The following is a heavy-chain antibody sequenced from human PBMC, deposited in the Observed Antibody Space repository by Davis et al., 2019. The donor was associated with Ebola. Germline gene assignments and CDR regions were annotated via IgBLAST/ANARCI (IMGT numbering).Heavy chain of an antibody. D-gene: IGHD2-21*02. CDR1: GFTFDDYA. J-gene: IGHJ3*01. V-gene: IGHV3-9*01. Sequence: SLKIPCVASGFTFDDYAMHRVRQAPGKGLEWVPGISWNSGSKGYADSVKGRFTISRDNAKNSLYLQMNSLRAEDTALYYCAKDMGIVVVTGDAFDFWCQGTMVTVSS. CDR3: AKDMGIVVVTGDAFDF. CDR2: ISWNSGSK.